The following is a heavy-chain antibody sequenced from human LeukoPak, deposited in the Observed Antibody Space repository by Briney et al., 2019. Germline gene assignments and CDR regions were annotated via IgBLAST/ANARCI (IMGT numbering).Heavy chain of an antibody. D-gene: IGHD5-24*01. CDR2: ISSSSNTI. CDR3: AKSGYNRFDY. J-gene: IGHJ4*02. CDR1: GFTFSSFN. V-gene: IGHV3-48*01. Sequence: SGGSLRLSCAASGFTFSSFNMNWVRQAPGKGLEWVSYISSSSNTIYYADSVKGRFTISRDNAKNSLYLQMNSLRAEDTAVYYCAKSGYNRFDYWGQGTLVTVSS.